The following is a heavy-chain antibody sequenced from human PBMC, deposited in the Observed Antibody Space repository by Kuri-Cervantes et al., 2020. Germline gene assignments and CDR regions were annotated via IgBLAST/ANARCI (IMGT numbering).Heavy chain of an antibody. CDR1: GFTFSSYS. J-gene: IGHJ6*02. Sequence: GESLKISCAASGFTFSSYSMNWVRQAPGKGLEWVSYISSSSSTIYYADSVKGRFTISRDNAKNSLYLQMNSLRDEDTAVYYCARPIAAAGTGSLWVLANHVNYYYGKDVWGQGTTVTVSS. CDR2: ISSSSSTI. D-gene: IGHD6-13*01. CDR3: ARPIAAAGTGSLWVLANHVNYYYGKDV. V-gene: IGHV3-48*02.